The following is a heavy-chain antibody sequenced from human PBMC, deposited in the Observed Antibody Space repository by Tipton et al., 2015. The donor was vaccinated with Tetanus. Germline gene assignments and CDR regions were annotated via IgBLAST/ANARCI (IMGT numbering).Heavy chain of an antibody. CDR1: GGSISTYY. D-gene: IGHD5-12*01. J-gene: IGHJ4*02. V-gene: IGHV4-59*01. CDR3: ARHVRGYSGYDFDY. CDR2: IFYSGNT. Sequence: TLSLTCTVSGGSISTYYWSWIRQPPGKGLEWIGYIFYSGNTNYNPSLKTRVTISVDTSKNQFSLKLSSVTAADTAVYYCARHVRGYSGYDFDYWGQGTLVTVSP.